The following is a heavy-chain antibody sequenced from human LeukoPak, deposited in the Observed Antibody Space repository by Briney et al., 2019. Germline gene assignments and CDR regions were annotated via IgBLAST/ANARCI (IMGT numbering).Heavy chain of an antibody. CDR2: IYHSGST. CDR1: GGSISCGGYS. J-gene: IGHJ6*04. CDR3: ARYCSSTSCFQSGGHYYGMDV. Sequence: PSQTLSLTCAVSGGSISCGGYSWSWIRQPPGKGLEWIGYIYHSGSTYYNPSLKSRVTISVDRSKNQCSLKLSSVTAADTAVYYCARYCSSTSCFQSGGHYYGMDVWGKGTTVTVSS. V-gene: IGHV4-30-2*01. D-gene: IGHD2-2*01.